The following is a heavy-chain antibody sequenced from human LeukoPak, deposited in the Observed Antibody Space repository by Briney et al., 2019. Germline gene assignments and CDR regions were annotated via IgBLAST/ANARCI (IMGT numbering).Heavy chain of an antibody. CDR3: ARVGCGGDCYSGAFDI. V-gene: IGHV1-2*02. CDR2: INPNSGGT. CDR1: GYTFTGYY. Sequence: ASVKVSCKASGYTFTGYYMHWVRQAPGQGLEWMGWINPNSGGTNYAQKFQGRVTMTRDTSISTAYMELSRLRSDDTAVYYCARVGCGGDCYSGAFDIWGQGTMVTVSS. D-gene: IGHD2-21*02. J-gene: IGHJ3*02.